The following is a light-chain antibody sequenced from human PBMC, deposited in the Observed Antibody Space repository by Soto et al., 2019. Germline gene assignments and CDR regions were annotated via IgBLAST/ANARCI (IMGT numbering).Light chain of an antibody. Sequence: VMTGPAATLYVSPGEGDTLCCGASQGIGDTLAWYQQKPGQPPRLLIYDTSIRAAGVPARFSGSRAGAEFTLTISSLQSEDFAVYYCQHYVTWPLTSGGGTKV. CDR2: DTS. V-gene: IGKV3-15*01. CDR3: QHYVTWPLT. J-gene: IGKJ4*01. CDR1: QGIGDT.